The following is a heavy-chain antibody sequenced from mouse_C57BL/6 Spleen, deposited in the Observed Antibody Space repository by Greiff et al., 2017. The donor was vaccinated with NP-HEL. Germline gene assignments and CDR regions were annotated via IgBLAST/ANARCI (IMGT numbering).Heavy chain of an antibody. J-gene: IGHJ4*01. CDR1: GFTFSDYG. D-gene: IGHD2-10*02. Sequence: VKLMESGGGLVKPGGSLKLSCAASGFTFSDYGMHWVRQAPEKGLEWVAYISSGRSTIYYADTVKGRFTISRDNAKNTLFRQMTSLRSEDTAMYYCARRYGNYYAMDYWGQGTSVTVSS. CDR3: ARRYGNYYAMDY. V-gene: IGHV5-17*01. CDR2: ISSGRSTI.